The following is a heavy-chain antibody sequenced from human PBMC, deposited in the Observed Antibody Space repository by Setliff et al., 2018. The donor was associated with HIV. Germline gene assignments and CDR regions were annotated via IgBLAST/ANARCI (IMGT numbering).Heavy chain of an antibody. CDR3: ARGYYNFWSGYYDSRFPNPIDAFDI. J-gene: IGHJ3*02. V-gene: IGHV1-46*01. Sequence: EASVKVSCKASGYTFTSYYMHWVRQAPGQGLEWMGIINPSGGNTNYAQKPQGRVTMTTDTSTSTAYMELRSLRSDDTAVYYCARGYYNFWSGYYDSRFPNPIDAFDIWGQGTMVTVSS. CDR1: GYTFTSYY. D-gene: IGHD3-3*01. CDR2: INPSGGNT.